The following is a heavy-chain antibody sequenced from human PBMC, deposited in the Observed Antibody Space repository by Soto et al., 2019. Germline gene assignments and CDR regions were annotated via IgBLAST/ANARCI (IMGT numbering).Heavy chain of an antibody. CDR1: GFTFGSHA. Sequence: PGGSLRLSCAASGFTFGSHAMSWVRQAPGKGLEWVSGIRGGGDRTHYSDSMKGRLTVSRDNSKSTLYLQMISLRVEDTAVYYCARDRGLYVATDTLDYWGRGTLVTVSS. V-gene: IGHV3-23*01. CDR3: ARDRGLYVATDTLDY. J-gene: IGHJ4*02. CDR2: IRGGGDRT. D-gene: IGHD5-12*01.